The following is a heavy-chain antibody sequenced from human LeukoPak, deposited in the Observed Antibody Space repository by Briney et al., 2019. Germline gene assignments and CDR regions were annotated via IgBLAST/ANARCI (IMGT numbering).Heavy chain of an antibody. CDR2: ISYDGSNK. CDR1: GFTFSSYG. V-gene: IGHV3-30*03. Sequence: GGSLRLSCAASGFTFSSYGIHWVRQAPGKGLEWGAVISYDGSNKYYADSVKGRFTISRDNFKNTLYLQMNSLRAEDTALYYCARVSRSGSLDMHFDIWGQGTMVTVSS. D-gene: IGHD1-26*01. CDR3: ARVSRSGSLDMHFDI. J-gene: IGHJ3*02.